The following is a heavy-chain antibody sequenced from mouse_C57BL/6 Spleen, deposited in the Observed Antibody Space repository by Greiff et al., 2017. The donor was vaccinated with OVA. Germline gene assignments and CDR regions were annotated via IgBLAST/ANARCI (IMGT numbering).Heavy chain of an antibody. CDR3: ARGMSSVDY. Sequence: VQLQQPGAELVRPGTSVKLSCKASGYTFTSYWMHWVKQRPGQGLEWIGVIDPSDSYTNYNQKFKGKATLTVDTSSSTAYMQLSSLTSEDAAVYYCARGMSSVDYWGQGTTLTVSS. CDR1: GYTFTSYW. J-gene: IGHJ2*01. D-gene: IGHD3-2*02. V-gene: IGHV1-59*01. CDR2: IDPSDSYT.